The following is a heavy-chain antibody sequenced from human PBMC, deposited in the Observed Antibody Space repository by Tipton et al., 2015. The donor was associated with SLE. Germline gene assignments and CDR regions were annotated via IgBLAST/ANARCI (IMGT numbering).Heavy chain of an antibody. D-gene: IGHD3-22*01. CDR1: GFTFSSYD. CDR3: ARGGRPDYYDRGGYSKDAFDI. J-gene: IGHJ3*02. CDR2: MGTAGDT. Sequence: GSLRLSCAASGFTFSSYDMHWVRQATGKGLEWVSGMGTAGDTYYPGSVKGRFTISRENAKNSLYLQMNSLRAGDTAVYYCARGGRPDYYDRGGYSKDAFDIWGQGTVVTVSS. V-gene: IGHV3-13*04.